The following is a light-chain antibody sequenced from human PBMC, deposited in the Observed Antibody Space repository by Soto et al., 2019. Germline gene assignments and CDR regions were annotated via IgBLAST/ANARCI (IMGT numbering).Light chain of an antibody. V-gene: IGKV3-15*01. CDR2: YAS. Sequence: EMGMTHSPATLSVSPGEGVTLSCRASKSVHRNLAWYQQKPGQGPSLLIYYASTRATGVPDRFTGSGSGTEFTLTISSLQSEDFGVYHCQHYSNWPPTFGPGTKVEIK. J-gene: IGKJ3*01. CDR3: QHYSNWPPT. CDR1: KSVHRN.